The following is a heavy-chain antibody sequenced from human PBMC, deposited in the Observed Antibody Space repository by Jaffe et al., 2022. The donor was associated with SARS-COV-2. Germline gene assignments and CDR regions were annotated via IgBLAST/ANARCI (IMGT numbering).Heavy chain of an antibody. CDR1: GFIISRYG. CDR3: ARLGFGDYAWDWLDP. CDR2: IWYDGNHE. J-gene: IGHJ5*02. D-gene: IGHD4-17*01. V-gene: IGHV3-33*01. Sequence: QVQLVESGGGVVQPGKSLRLSCAASGFIISRYGMHWVRQAPGKGLEWVAVIWYDGNHEYYADSVKGRFTISRDNSKNTLSLQMNGLRIDDTAVYYCARLGFGDYAWDWLDPWGQGTLVTVSS.